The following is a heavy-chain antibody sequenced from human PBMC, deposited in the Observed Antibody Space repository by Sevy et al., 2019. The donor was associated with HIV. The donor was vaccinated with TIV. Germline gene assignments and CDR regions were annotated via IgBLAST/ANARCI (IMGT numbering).Heavy chain of an antibody. D-gene: IGHD3-16*02. CDR2: ITNDGSST. Sequence: QLGGSLRLSCAASGFTFNNYWIHWVRQAPGKGLVWVSRITNDGSSTGYAGSVEGRFTLSRDNAKNTVYLQMDSLRAEDTAMYYCERDRGLSTPFDYWGQGALVTVS. J-gene: IGHJ4*02. CDR3: ERDRGLSTPFDY. V-gene: IGHV3-74*01. CDR1: GFTFNNYW.